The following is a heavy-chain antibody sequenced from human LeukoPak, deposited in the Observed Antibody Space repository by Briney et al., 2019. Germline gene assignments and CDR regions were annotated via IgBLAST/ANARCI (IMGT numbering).Heavy chain of an antibody. CDR3: ARSLTNSFDY. CDR2: IHYCGST. CDR1: SGSFSSGGYY. J-gene: IGHJ4*02. Sequence: SETLSLTCTVSSGSFSSGGYYWSWIRQHPGKGLEWIGYIHYCGSTSYTPSLKSRVTISVDTSKKQFSLKMNSVTAADTAVYYCARSLTNSFDYWGQGTLVTVSS. V-gene: IGHV4-31*03. D-gene: IGHD4-11*01.